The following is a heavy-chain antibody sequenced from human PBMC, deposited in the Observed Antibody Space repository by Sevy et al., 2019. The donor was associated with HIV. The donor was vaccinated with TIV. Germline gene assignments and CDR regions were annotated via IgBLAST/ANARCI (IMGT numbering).Heavy chain of an antibody. V-gene: IGHV3-23*01. D-gene: IGHD2-8*01. CDR1: GFALYEYS. CDR3: AREGCSRPHDY. J-gene: IGHJ4*02. CDR2: LSFGCGKI. Sequence: GGCLRLSCAASGFALYEYSMSCIRQAPGKGLEWVATLSFGCGKINYADSVKGRFTISRDNSKNSFYLQMDNLRVEDTALYYCAREGCSRPHDYWGQGTRVTVSS.